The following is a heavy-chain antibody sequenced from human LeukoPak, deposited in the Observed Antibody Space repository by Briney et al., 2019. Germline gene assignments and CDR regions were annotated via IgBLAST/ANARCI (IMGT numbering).Heavy chain of an antibody. J-gene: IGHJ4*02. CDR1: GFTVSSNY. D-gene: IGHD3-22*01. CDR3: ARGLDYYDSSGLGY. V-gene: IGHV3-53*01. Sequence: GGSLRLSCAASGFTVSSNYMSWVRQAPGKGLEWVSVIYSGGSTYYADSVKGRFTIPRDNSKNTLYLQMNSLRAEDTAVYYCARGLDYYDSSGLGYWGQGTLVTVSS. CDR2: IYSGGST.